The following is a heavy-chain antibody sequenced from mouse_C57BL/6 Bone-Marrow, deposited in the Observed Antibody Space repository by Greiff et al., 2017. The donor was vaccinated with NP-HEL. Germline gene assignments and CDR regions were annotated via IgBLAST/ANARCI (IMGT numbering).Heavy chain of an antibody. D-gene: IGHD2-3*01. CDR3: ARDRWLLLYAMDY. Sequence: EVQLQESGPGLVKPSQSLSLTCSVTGYSITSGYYWNWIRQFPGNKLEWMGYISYDGSNNYNPSLKNRISITRDTSKNQFFLKLNSVTTEDTATYYCARDRWLLLYAMDYWGQGTSVTVSS. CDR1: GYSITSGYY. V-gene: IGHV3-6*01. CDR2: ISYDGSN. J-gene: IGHJ4*01.